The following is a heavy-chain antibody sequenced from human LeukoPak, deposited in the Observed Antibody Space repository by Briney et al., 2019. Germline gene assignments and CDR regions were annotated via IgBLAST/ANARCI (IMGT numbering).Heavy chain of an antibody. V-gene: IGHV3-7*01. CDR1: GFTFSSYW. Sequence: GGSLRLSCAASGFTFSSYWMSWVRQAPGKGLEWVANIKQDGSEKYYVDSVKGRFTISRDNAKNSLYLQMNSLRAEDTAVYYCARGPPRLYCSSTSCYRAAFDIWGQGTMVTVSS. CDR3: ARGPPRLYCSSTSCYRAAFDI. D-gene: IGHD2-2*01. CDR2: IKQDGSEK. J-gene: IGHJ3*02.